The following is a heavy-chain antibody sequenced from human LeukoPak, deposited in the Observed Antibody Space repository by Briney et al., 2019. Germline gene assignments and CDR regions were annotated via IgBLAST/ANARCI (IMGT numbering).Heavy chain of an antibody. CDR3: TTYLYDFWSGYQYFDY. CDR2: IKSKTDVGTT. Sequence: GGSLRLSCAASGFTFSNAWMSWVRQAPGEGLEWVGRIKSKTDVGTTDYAAPVKGRLTISRDDSKNTLYLQMNSLKTEDTAVYYCTTYLYDFWSGYQYFDYWGQGTLVTVSS. D-gene: IGHD3-3*01. J-gene: IGHJ4*02. CDR1: GFTFSNAW. V-gene: IGHV3-15*01.